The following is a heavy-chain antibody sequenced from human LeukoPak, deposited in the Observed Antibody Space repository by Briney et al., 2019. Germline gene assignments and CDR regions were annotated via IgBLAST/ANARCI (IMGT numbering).Heavy chain of an antibody. D-gene: IGHD3-10*01. CDR1: GGSISSYY. J-gene: IGHJ4*02. CDR3: ARGRRGLLWFGSFDY. CDR2: IYTSGST. Sequence: SETLSLTCTVSGGSISSYYWNWIRQSAGKGLEWIGRIYTSGSTNYNPSFKSRVTMSVDASKSQFSLKLSSVTAADTAVYYCARGRRGLLWFGSFDYWGQGTLVTVSS. V-gene: IGHV4-4*07.